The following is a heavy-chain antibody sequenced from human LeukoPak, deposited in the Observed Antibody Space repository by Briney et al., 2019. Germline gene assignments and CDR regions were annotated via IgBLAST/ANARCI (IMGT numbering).Heavy chain of an antibody. J-gene: IGHJ5*02. D-gene: IGHD6-19*01. CDR3: ARHGHSSGFFRRHLNWFDP. CDR1: GYSFTSYW. Sequence: GESLKISCKGSGYSFTSYWIGWVRQMPGKGLEWMGIIYPGDSDTRYSPSFQGQVTISADKSISTAYLQWSSLKASDTAMYYCARHGHSSGFFRRHLNWFDPWGQGTLVTVSS. CDR2: IYPGDSDT. V-gene: IGHV5-51*01.